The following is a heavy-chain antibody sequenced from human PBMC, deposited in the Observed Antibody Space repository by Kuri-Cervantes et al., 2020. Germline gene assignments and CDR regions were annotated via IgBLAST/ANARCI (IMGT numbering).Heavy chain of an antibody. CDR3: ARSVWVTTAFDY. D-gene: IGHD4-17*01. V-gene: IGHV4-59*12. CDR1: GRSFSGYY. J-gene: IGHJ4*02. Sequence: SETLSLTCAVYGRSFSGYYWNWIRQPPGKGLEWIGYIYYSGSTNYNPSLKSRVTISVDKSKNQFSLKLSSVTAADTAVYYCARSVWVTTAFDYWGQGTLVTVSS. CDR2: IYYSGST.